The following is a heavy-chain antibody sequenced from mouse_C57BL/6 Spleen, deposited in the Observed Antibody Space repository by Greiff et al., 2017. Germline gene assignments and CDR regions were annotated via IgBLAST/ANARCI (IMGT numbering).Heavy chain of an antibody. CDR2: INPSTGGT. D-gene: IGHD3-2*02. J-gene: IGHJ4*01. V-gene: IGHV1-42*01. CDR1: GYSFTGYY. CDR3: ARDSSGYYAMDY. Sequence: EVQLQQSGPELVKPGASVKISCKASGYSFTGYYMNWVKQSPEKSLEWIGEINPSTGGTTYNQKFKAKATLTVDKSSSTAYMQLKSLTSEDSAVYYCARDSSGYYAMDYWGQGTSVTVSS.